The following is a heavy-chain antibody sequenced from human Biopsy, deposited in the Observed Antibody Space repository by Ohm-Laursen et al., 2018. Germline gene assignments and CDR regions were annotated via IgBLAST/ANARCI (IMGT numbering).Heavy chain of an antibody. CDR1: GFTFSTYT. V-gene: IGHV3-21*01. D-gene: IGHD5-24*01. Sequence: SLRLSCAASGFTFSTYTMNWVRQAPGKGLEWVSSISSRSSDIYYADSVKGRFTISRDNSKNTLYLQMNSLRVEDTAVYYCARGPSGVATIGRGQGTLVTVSS. J-gene: IGHJ1*01. CDR3: ARGPSGVATIG. CDR2: ISSRSSDI.